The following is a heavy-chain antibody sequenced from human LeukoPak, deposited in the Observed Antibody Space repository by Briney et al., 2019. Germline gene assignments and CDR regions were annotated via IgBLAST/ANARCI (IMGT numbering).Heavy chain of an antibody. V-gene: IGHV3-9*01. D-gene: IGHD4-17*01. Sequence: TGGSLRLSCAASGFTFGDFAMHWVRQAPGKGLEWVSGISWNSGSIGYADSVRGRFTISRDNAKDSLYLQMNSLRPEDTALYYCANLHGDYRDYWGQGTLVTVSS. CDR2: ISWNSGSI. J-gene: IGHJ4*02. CDR1: GFTFGDFA. CDR3: ANLHGDYRDY.